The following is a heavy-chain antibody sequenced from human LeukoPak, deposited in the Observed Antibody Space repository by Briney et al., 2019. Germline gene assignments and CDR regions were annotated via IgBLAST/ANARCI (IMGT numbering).Heavy chain of an antibody. J-gene: IGHJ6*02. CDR1: GGTFSSYA. CDR3: ACSYYYDSSGYLYYYYGMDV. D-gene: IGHD3-22*01. Sequence: SVTVSCKASGGTFSSYAISWVRQPPGQGLEWMGRIIPILGIANYAQKFQGRVTITADKSISTASMELSSLSSEDADVYYCACSYYYDSSGYLYYYYGMDVWGQGSTVTVSS. V-gene: IGHV1-69*04. CDR2: IIPILGIA.